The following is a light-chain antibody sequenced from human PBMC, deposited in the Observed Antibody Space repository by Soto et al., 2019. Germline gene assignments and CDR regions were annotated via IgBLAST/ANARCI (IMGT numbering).Light chain of an antibody. CDR1: QSVNNNY. J-gene: IGKJ1*01. CDR3: QQYSSSRT. V-gene: IGKV3-20*01. Sequence: IVLTQSPATLSSFPGDRATLSCRTSQSVNNNYLAWYQQKPGQAPRLLMYDASSRATGIPDRFSGSGSGTDFTLTISRLEPEDFAVYYCQQYSSSRTSAQPAKVDI. CDR2: DAS.